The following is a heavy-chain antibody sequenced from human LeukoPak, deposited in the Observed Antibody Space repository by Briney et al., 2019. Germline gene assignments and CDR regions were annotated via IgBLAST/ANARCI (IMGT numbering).Heavy chain of an antibody. V-gene: IGHV4-34*01. CDR1: GESFSGYY. CDR3: ARGQGGSSWPYYYYYYMDV. Sequence: SETLSLTCAVYGESFSGYYWSWIRQPPGKGLEWIGEINYSGSTNYNPSLKSRVTISVDTSKNQFSLKLTSVTAADTAVYYCARGQGGSSWPYYYYYYMDVWGEGTTVTVSS. CDR2: INYSGST. D-gene: IGHD6-13*01. J-gene: IGHJ6*03.